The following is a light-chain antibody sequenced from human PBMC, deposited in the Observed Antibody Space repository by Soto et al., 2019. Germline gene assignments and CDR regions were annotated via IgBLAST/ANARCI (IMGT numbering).Light chain of an antibody. V-gene: IGLV2-23*02. Sequence: QSALTQPASVSGPPGQSITISCTGTSSDVGSSNLVSWYQQHPGKAPKLMIHEVSQRPSGVSHRFSGSKSANTASLTISGLQAEDEADYYCYSNAGGPWVFGGGTKLTVL. CDR1: SSDVGSSNL. J-gene: IGLJ3*02. CDR2: EVS. CDR3: YSNAGGPWV.